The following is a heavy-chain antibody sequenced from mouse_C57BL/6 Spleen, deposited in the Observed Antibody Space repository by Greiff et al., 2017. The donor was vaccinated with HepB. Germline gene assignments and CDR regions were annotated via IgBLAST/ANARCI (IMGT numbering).Heavy chain of an antibody. CDR1: GFTFSSYA. CDR2: ISSGGDYI. CDR3: TREGDSYDWRYYAMDY. V-gene: IGHV5-9-1*02. J-gene: IGHJ4*01. D-gene: IGHD2-12*01. Sequence: DVKLVESGEGLVKPGGSLKLSCAASGFTFSSYALSWVRQTPEKRLEWVAYISSGGDYIYYADTVKGRFTISRDNARNTLYLQMSSLKSEDTAMYYCTREGDSYDWRYYAMDYWGQGTSVTVSS.